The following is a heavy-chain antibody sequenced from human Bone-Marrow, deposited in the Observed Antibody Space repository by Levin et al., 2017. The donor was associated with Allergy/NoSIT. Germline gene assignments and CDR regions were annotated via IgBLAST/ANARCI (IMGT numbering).Heavy chain of an antibody. CDR3: ARGGPSWDYFDY. V-gene: IGHV4-59*08. D-gene: IGHD3-16*01. CDR1: GGSIRSYY. CDR2: IYSSGNT. Sequence: PSQTLSLPCTVSGGSIRSYYWSWIRQPPGKGLEWIGYIYSSGNTNYNPSLKSRVTMSVDTSKNQFSLKLTSVTAADTAVYYCARGGPSWDYFDYWGQGALVTVSS. J-gene: IGHJ4*02.